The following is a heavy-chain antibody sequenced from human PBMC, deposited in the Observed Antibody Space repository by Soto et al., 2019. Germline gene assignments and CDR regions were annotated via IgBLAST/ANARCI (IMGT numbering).Heavy chain of an antibody. V-gene: IGHV3-23*01. CDR1: GFTFSSYA. J-gene: IGHJ3*02. CDR3: AKDREVPPQVLQLPDLHDAFDI. D-gene: IGHD2-2*01. Sequence: GGSLRLSCAASGFTFSSYAMSWVRQAPGKGLEWVSAISGSGGSTYYADSVKGRFTISRDNSKNTLYLQMNSLRAEDTAVYYCAKDREVPPQVLQLPDLHDAFDIWGQGTMVTVSS. CDR2: ISGSGGST.